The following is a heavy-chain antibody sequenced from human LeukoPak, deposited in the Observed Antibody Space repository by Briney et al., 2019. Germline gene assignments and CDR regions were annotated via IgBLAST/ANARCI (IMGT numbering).Heavy chain of an antibody. CDR2: IIPIFGTA. D-gene: IGHD5-12*01. Sequence: GSSVKVSCKASGRTFSSYAISWVRQAPGQGLEWMGGIIPIFGTANYAQKFQGRVTITTEESTSTAYMELSSLRSEDTAVYYCASTTSGYQFDYWGQGTLVTVSS. J-gene: IGHJ4*02. V-gene: IGHV1-69*05. CDR1: GRTFSSYA. CDR3: ASTTSGYQFDY.